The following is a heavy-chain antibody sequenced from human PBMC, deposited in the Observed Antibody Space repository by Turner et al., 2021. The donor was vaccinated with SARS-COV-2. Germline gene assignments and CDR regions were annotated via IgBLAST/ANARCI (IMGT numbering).Heavy chain of an antibody. CDR2: INPNSGGT. D-gene: IGHD6-19*01. CDR1: GYTFTGYY. V-gene: IGHV1-2*02. Sequence: QVQLVQSGAEVKKPGASVKVSCKASGYTFTGYYMLWVRQAPGQGLEGMGWINPNSGGTNYAQRFQGSVTMTRDTSISTAYMELSRLRSDDTAVYYWARGETIAVAGTQYFDYWGQGTLVTVSS. J-gene: IGHJ4*02. CDR3: ARGETIAVAGTQYFDY.